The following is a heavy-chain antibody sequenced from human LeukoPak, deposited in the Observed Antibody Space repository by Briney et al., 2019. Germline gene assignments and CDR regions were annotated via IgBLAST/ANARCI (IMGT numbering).Heavy chain of an antibody. D-gene: IGHD3-16*01. Sequence: ASVKVSCKASGYTFTSYYMHWVRQAPGQGLEWMGIINPSGGSTRYAQKFQGRVTMTRDTSTSTVYMELSSLRSEDTAVYYCAKSNSLMMTFGGVPDYWGQGTLVTVSS. J-gene: IGHJ4*02. CDR1: GYTFTSYY. CDR3: AKSNSLMMTFGGVPDY. V-gene: IGHV1-46*01. CDR2: INPSGGST.